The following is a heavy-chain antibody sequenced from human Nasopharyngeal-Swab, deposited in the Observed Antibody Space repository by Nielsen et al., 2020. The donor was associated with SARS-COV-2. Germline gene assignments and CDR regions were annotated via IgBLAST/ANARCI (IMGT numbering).Heavy chain of an antibody. CDR3: ARDWGYCSGGSSYWFDY. D-gene: IGHD2-15*01. CDR2: ISYDGSNK. CDR1: GFTFSSYG. Sequence: GGSLRLSCAASGFTFSSYGMHWVRQAPGKGLEWVAVISYDGSNKYYADSVKGRFTISRDNSKNTLYLQMNSLRAEDTAVYYCARDWGYCSGGSSYWFDYWGQGTLVTVSS. J-gene: IGHJ4*02. V-gene: IGHV3-30*03.